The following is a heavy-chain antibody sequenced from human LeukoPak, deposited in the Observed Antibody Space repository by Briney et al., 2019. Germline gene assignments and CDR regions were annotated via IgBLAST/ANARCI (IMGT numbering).Heavy chain of an antibody. V-gene: IGHV3-23*01. CDR3: AKDITPYCGGGCYSAPDY. CDR1: GFTFSNYA. J-gene: IGHJ4*02. D-gene: IGHD2-21*02. Sequence: GGSLRLSCAASGFTFSNYAMTWVRQAPGKGLEWVSGISGSGSSTYYADSVKGRFTISRDNSKNTLYLQMNSLRAEDTAVYYCAKDITPYCGGGCYSAPDYWGQGTLVTVSS. CDR2: ISGSGSST.